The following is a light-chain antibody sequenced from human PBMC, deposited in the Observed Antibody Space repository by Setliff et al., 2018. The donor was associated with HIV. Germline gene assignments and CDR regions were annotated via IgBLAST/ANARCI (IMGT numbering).Light chain of an antibody. CDR3: SSYAITNSLP. V-gene: IGLV2-14*01. CDR2: EVS. Sequence: LTQPASVSGSPGQSISISCSGTSSDVGGYNYVSWYQHHPGKAPKLIISEVSNRPSGVSNRFSGSKSGNTASLTISGLQAEDEADYYCSSYAITNSLPFGTGTKVTVL. CDR1: SSDVGGYNY. J-gene: IGLJ1*01.